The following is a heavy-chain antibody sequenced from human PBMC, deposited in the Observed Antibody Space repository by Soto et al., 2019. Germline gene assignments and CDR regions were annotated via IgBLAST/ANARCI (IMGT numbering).Heavy chain of an antibody. CDR2: SSAYNGNT. CDR3: KRESSSSCHDY. V-gene: IGHV1-18*01. D-gene: IGHD6-13*01. CDR1: GYTSTSYG. J-gene: IGHJ4*02. Sequence: QVLLVQSGAEVKKPGASVKVSCKASGYTSTSYGISWVRQAPGQGLEWMGWSSAYNGNTNYAQKIQGRVTMTTDTSTSRAYMELRSLRSDDTAVYYCKRESSSSCHDYWGQGTLVTVSP.